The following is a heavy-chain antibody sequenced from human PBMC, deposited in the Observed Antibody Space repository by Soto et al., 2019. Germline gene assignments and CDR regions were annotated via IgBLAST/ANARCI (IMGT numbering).Heavy chain of an antibody. D-gene: IGHD1-1*01. CDR2: IYYSGSP. J-gene: IGHJ4*02. Sequence: SETLSLTCSVSGGSISSPTYYWGWVRQPPGKGLEWIGSIYYSGSPYYSPSLKRRVTISVDTSKNQFSLKVSSATAADTAVYYCARLPGITTSRRDYWGQGTLVTVSS. V-gene: IGHV4-39*01. CDR1: GGSISSPTYY. CDR3: ARLPGITTSRRDY.